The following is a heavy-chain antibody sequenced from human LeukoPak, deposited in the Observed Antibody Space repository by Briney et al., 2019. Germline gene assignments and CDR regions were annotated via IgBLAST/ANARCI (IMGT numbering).Heavy chain of an antibody. D-gene: IGHD3-3*01. Sequence: GGSLRLSCAASGFTFSSYAMSWVRQAPGKGLEWVSAISGSGGSTYYADSVKGRFTISRDNSKNTLHLQMNSLRAEDTAVYYCANALEGNYDFWSGYYSPDYWGQGTLVTVSS. CDR2: ISGSGGST. V-gene: IGHV3-23*01. CDR3: ANALEGNYDFWSGYYSPDY. J-gene: IGHJ4*02. CDR1: GFTFSSYA.